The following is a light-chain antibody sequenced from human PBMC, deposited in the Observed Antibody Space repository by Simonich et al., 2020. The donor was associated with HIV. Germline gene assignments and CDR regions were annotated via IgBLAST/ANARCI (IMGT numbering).Light chain of an antibody. CDR1: QSVLYSSNNKHS. J-gene: IGKJ1*01. V-gene: IGKV4-1*01. CDR3: QQYYTTPPT. Sequence: DIVMTQSPDSLPVSLGERATLKCKSSQSVLYSSNNKHSLAWYQQKPGQPPKLLIYWASTRESGVPDRFSASGSGTDFTLTISSLQAEDVAVYYCQQYYTTPPTFGQGTKVEIK. CDR2: WAS.